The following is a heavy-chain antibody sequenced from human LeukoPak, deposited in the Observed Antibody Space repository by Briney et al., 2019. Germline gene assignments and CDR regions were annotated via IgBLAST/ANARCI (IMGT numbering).Heavy chain of an antibody. D-gene: IGHD3-16*01. CDR2: ISSSSSYI. CDR1: GFTFSSYS. J-gene: IGHJ6*02. V-gene: IGHV3-21*01. Sequence: PGGSLRLSCAASGFTFSSYSMNWVRQAPGKGLEWDSSISSSSSYIYYADSVKGRFTISRDNAKNSLYLQMSSLRAEDTAVYYCARDWGYYYYYGMDVWGQGTTVTVSS. CDR3: ARDWGYYYYYGMDV.